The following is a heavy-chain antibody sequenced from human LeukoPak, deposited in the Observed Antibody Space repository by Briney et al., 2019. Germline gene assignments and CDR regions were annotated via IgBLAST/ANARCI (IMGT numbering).Heavy chain of an antibody. J-gene: IGHJ5*02. V-gene: IGHV4-61*05. CDR2: IYSSGST. CDR1: GYSISSSSYY. Sequence: PSETLSLTCTVSGYSISSSSYYWGWIRQPPGKGLEWIGYIYSSGSTNYHPSLKSRVTISLDTSKYQFSLDLTSVTAADTAVYYCARAVTKSWFDLWGQGTLVPVSS. CDR3: ARAVTKSWFDL. D-gene: IGHD4-17*01.